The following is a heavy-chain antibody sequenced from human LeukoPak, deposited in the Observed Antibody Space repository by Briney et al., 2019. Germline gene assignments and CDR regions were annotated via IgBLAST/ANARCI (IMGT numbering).Heavy chain of an antibody. D-gene: IGHD4-23*01. CDR1: GGTFSSYA. J-gene: IGHJ4*02. CDR3: ARKEGGNSNPFDY. Sequence: SVKVSCKASGGTFSSYAISWVRQAPGQGLEWMGGIIPIFGTANYAQKFQGRVTITADESTSTAYMELSSLRSEDTAVCYCARKEGGNSNPFDYWGQGTLVTVSS. V-gene: IGHV1-69*01. CDR2: IIPIFGTA.